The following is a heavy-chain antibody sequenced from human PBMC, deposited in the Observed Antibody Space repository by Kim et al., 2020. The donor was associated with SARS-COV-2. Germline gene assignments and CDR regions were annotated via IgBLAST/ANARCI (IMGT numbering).Heavy chain of an antibody. CDR3: ERGTPYDLWRVDPFGY. D-gene: IGHD3-3*01. Sequence: SETLSLTCAVYGGSISGNYWCWIWHRQRPGKGRNGVINHSESTNSNSTPKSRVTISIDTYKTQLSLKLSLVTAAATAVYLCERGTPYDLWRVDPFGYWG. V-gene: IGHV4-34*01. CDR2: INHSEST. J-gene: IGHJ4*01. CDR1: GGSISGNY.